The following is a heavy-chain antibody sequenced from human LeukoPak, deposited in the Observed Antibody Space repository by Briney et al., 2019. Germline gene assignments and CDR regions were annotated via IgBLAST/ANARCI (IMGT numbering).Heavy chain of an antibody. V-gene: IGHV3-48*03. J-gene: IGHJ4*02. CDR1: GFTFSSYE. Sequence: GGSLRLSCAASGFTFSSYEMNWVRRAPGKGLEWVSYISSSGSTIYYADSVKGRFTISRDNAKNSLYLQMNSLRAEDTAVYYCAREPYYDSSGYCLDYWGQGTLVTVSS. D-gene: IGHD3-22*01. CDR3: AREPYYDSSGYCLDY. CDR2: ISSSGSTI.